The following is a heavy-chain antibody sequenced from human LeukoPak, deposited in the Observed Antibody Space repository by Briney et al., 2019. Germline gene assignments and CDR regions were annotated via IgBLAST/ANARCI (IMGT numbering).Heavy chain of an antibody. J-gene: IGHJ5*02. CDR2: ISAYNGNT. CDR1: GYTFTSYG. Sequence: ASVTVSCKASGYTFTSYGISWVRQAPGQGLEWMGWISAYNGNTNYAQKLQGRVTMTTDTSTSTAYMELRSLRSDDTAVYYCARDFEVVTMVRGVIAGNWFDPWGQGTLVTVSS. CDR3: ARDFEVVTMVRGVIAGNWFDP. V-gene: IGHV1-18*01. D-gene: IGHD3-10*01.